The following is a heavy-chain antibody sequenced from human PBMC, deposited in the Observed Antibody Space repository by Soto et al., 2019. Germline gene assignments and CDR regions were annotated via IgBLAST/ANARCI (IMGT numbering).Heavy chain of an antibody. CDR3: ARTVNRWRAFTP. Sequence: EVQLVESGGGLVKSGGSLRLSCAASGFTFSTYSMNWVRQAPGKGLEWDSAITSGSAYIYYADSVKGRFTISRDDATNSLHLQMFSLRAEDTDVYYCARTVNRWRAFTPWCQGDVVTVSS. J-gene: IGHJ5*02. V-gene: IGHV3-21*01. CDR1: GFTFSTYS. CDR2: ITSGSAYI. D-gene: IGHD3-16*01.